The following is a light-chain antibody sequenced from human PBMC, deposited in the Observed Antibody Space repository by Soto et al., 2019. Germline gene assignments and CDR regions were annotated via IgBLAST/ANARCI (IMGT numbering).Light chain of an antibody. V-gene: IGLV1-44*01. J-gene: IGLJ3*02. CDR2: NNN. Sequence: SVLTQPPSASGTPGQRVTISCSGSSSNIGRSYVYWYQQLPGTAPKLLIHNNNQRPSGVPDRVSGSKSGTSASLAISGLQSEDEADYYCAVWDDSVNGWVFGGGTKLTVL. CDR3: AVWDDSVNGWV. CDR1: SSNIGRSY.